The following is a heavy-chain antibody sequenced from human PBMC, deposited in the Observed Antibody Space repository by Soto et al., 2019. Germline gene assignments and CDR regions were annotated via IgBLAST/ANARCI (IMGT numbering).Heavy chain of an antibody. D-gene: IGHD2-15*01. CDR2: INAGNGNT. CDR3: AARICSGGSCYLN. V-gene: IGHV1-3*01. Sequence: ASVKVSCKASGYTFSSYAMHWVRQAPGQRLEWMGWINAGNGNTKYSQKFQGRVTITRNTSASTAYMELSSLRSEDTAVYYCAARICSGGSCYLNWGQGTLVTVSS. CDR1: GYTFSSYA. J-gene: IGHJ4*02.